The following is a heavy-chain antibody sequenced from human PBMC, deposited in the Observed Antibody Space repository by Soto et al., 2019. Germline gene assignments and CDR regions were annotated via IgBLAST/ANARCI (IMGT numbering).Heavy chain of an antibody. V-gene: IGHV4-39*01. CDR1: GDSISSSSHY. D-gene: IGHD2-15*01. J-gene: IGHJ4*02. CDR3: ARLKGAATGDY. Sequence: SETLSLTCTVSGDSISSSSHYWGWIRQPPGKGLEWIGSIYYSGPSYYNPSLKSRVTTSVDTSKNQFSLKLSSVTAADTAVYYCARLKGAATGDYWGQGTLVTVSS. CDR2: IYYSGPS.